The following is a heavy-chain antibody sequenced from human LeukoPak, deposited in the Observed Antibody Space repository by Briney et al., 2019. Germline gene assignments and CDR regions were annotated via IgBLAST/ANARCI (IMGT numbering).Heavy chain of an antibody. Sequence: PSETLSLTCTVSGGSISSYYWSWLRQPPGKGLEWLGYIYYSGSTNYNHSLKSRVTISVDTSKNQFSLKLSSVTAADTAVYYCARGGVYSSGWYYYYYGMDVWGQGTTVTVSS. D-gene: IGHD6-19*01. CDR3: ARGGVYSSGWYYYYYGMDV. CDR2: IYYSGST. CDR1: GGSISSYY. J-gene: IGHJ6*02. V-gene: IGHV4-59*01.